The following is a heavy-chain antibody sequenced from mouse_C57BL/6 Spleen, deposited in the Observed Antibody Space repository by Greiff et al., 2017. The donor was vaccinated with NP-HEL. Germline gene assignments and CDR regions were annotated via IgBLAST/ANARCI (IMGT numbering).Heavy chain of an antibody. CDR1: GYTFTSYW. Sequence: QVQLKQPGAELVMPGASVKLSCKASGYTFTSYWMHWVKQRPGQGLEWIGEIDPSDSYTNYNQKFKGKSTLTVDKSSSTAYMQLSSLTSEDSAVYYCARNYDYDDYAMDYWGQGTSVTVSS. D-gene: IGHD2-4*01. V-gene: IGHV1-69*01. CDR3: ARNYDYDDYAMDY. CDR2: IDPSDSYT. J-gene: IGHJ4*01.